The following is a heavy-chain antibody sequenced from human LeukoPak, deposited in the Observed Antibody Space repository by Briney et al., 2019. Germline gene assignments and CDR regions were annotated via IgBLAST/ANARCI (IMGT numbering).Heavy chain of an antibody. CDR1: GGSIRPYY. Sequence: SEPLSLTCTVSGGSIRPYYWSCMRQPPGKGLQCLAYIYYSGSTSYNPSLKSRVTISVAASKNQFTLKLSSVTAADTAVYYCARGPSGYSGYEFDYWGQGTLVTVSS. CDR2: IYYSGST. D-gene: IGHD5-12*01. V-gene: IGHV4-59*01. J-gene: IGHJ4*02. CDR3: ARGPSGYSGYEFDY.